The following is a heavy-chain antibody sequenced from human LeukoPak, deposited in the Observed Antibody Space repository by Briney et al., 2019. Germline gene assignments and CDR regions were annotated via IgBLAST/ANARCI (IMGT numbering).Heavy chain of an antibody. J-gene: IGHJ4*02. Sequence: SETLSLTCAVYGGSFSGYYWSWIRQPPGEGLEWIGEINHSGSTNYNPSLKSRVTISADTSKNQFSLKLSSVTAADTAVYYCARGSRMSSGHYRGQFDYWGQGTLVTVSS. CDR1: GGSFSGYY. D-gene: IGHD3-22*01. CDR3: ARGSRMSSGHYRGQFDY. CDR2: INHSGST. V-gene: IGHV4-34*01.